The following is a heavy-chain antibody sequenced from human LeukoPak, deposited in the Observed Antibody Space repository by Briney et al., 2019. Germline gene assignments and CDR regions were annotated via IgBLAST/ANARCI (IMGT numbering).Heavy chain of an antibody. V-gene: IGHV4-39*01. Sequence: PSETLSLTCAVSGGSISSTGYCWASIRQPPGKGLEWIGTIYYSGSTYHNTSLKSRITMSVDTSRNQFSLKLSSVDAADTAVYYCAKAGVRYFDSSGLYAFDFWGQGTTVTVSS. CDR3: AKAGVRYFDSSGLYAFDF. J-gene: IGHJ3*01. CDR1: GGSISSTGYC. D-gene: IGHD3-22*01. CDR2: IYYSGST.